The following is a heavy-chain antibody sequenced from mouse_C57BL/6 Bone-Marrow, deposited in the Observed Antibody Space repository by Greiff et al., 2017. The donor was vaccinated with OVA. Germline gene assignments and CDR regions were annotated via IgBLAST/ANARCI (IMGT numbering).Heavy chain of an antibody. CDR1: GYTFTDYY. V-gene: IGHV1-26*01. D-gene: IGHD2-5*01. CDR3: ARENYSNYGVYYYAMDY. J-gene: IGHJ4*01. Sequence: VQLQQSGPELVKPGASVKISCKASGYTFTDYYMNWVKQSHGKSLEWIGDINPNNGGTSYNQKFKGKATLTVDKSSSTAYMELRSLTSEDSAVYYCARENYSNYGVYYYAMDYWGQGTSVTVSS. CDR2: INPNNGGT.